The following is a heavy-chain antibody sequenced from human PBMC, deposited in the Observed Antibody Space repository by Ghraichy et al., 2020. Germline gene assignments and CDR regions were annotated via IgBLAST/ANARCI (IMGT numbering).Heavy chain of an antibody. Sequence: SETLSLTCTVSGGSISSYYWSWIRQPPGKGLEWIGYIYYTGNTNYNPSLKNRVTISIDTTKNQFSLKLSSVTAADTAVYYCARDTITTGIGFDFWGQGTLVTVSS. V-gene: IGHV4-59*01. CDR3: ARDTITTGIGFDF. CDR1: GGSISSYY. D-gene: IGHD4-11*01. J-gene: IGHJ5*01. CDR2: IYYTGNT.